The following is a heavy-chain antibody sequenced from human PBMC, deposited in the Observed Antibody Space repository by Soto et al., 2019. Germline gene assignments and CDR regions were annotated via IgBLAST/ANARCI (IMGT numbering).Heavy chain of an antibody. CDR1: GFSLSTSGVG. CDR3: VYRSSRYFQS. CDR2: IYWDDDK. Sequence: QITLKESGPTLVKPTQTLTLTCTFSGFSLSTSGVGVGWIRQPPGKALEWLALIYWDDDKRYSPSLKSRLTIXXGTSKNQVVLTMTNMDPVDTATYYCVYRSSRYFQSWGQGTLVTVSS. J-gene: IGHJ1*01. V-gene: IGHV2-5*02.